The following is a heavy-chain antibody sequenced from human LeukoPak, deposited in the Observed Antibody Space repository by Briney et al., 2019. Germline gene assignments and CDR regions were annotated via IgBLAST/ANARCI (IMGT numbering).Heavy chain of an antibody. CDR3: ARALYYDFWSGYLVRESGKFDY. Sequence: ASVKVSCKASGYTFTGYYMHWVRQAPGQGLEWMGWINPNSGGTNYAQKFQGRVTMTRDTSISTAYMELSRLRSGDTAVYYCARALYYDFWSGYLVRESGKFDYWGQGTLVTVSS. V-gene: IGHV1-2*02. J-gene: IGHJ4*02. CDR2: INPNSGGT. CDR1: GYTFTGYY. D-gene: IGHD3-3*01.